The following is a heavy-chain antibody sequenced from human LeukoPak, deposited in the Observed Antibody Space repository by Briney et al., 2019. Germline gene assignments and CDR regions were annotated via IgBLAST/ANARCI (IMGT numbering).Heavy chain of an antibody. CDR2: IITSSSYI. CDR3: ARGADGVSANSRGWFDP. V-gene: IGHV3-21*01. D-gene: IGHD2-8*01. Sequence: GGSLRFSCTASAFTFSSYSMKWDRQAPGKGLEWVSSIITSSSYIYYADSVKGRFTISRDNARNSLYLQMNALRAEDTAVYSCARGADGVSANSRGWFDPWGQGTLVTVSS. CDR1: AFTFSSYS. J-gene: IGHJ5*02.